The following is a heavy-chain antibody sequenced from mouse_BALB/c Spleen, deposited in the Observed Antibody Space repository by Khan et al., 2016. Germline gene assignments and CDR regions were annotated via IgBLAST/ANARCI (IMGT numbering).Heavy chain of an antibody. CDR1: GYTFSSYW. CDR2: ILPGSGST. J-gene: IGHJ2*01. Sequence: QVQLQQSGAELMKPGASVKISCKATGYTFSSYWIEWVKQRPGHGLEWIGEILPGSGSTNYNEKFRGKATFTADTSSNTAYMQLSSLTSEDSAVHCCARTDRRGYFDYGGQGTTLTVSA. CDR3: ARTDRRGYFDY. V-gene: IGHV1-9*01.